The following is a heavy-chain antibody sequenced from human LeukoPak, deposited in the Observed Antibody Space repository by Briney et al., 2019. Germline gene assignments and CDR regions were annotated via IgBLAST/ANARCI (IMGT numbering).Heavy chain of an antibody. CDR2: IYYSGST. Sequence: NPSETLSLTCTVSGGSISSSSYYWGWIRQPPGKGLEWIGSIYYSGSTYYNPSLKSRVTISVDTSKNQFSLKLSSVTAADTAVYYCARGESSSSRRYNWFDPWGQGTLVTVSS. D-gene: IGHD6-13*01. CDR1: GGSISSSSYY. V-gene: IGHV4-39*07. CDR3: ARGESSSSRRYNWFDP. J-gene: IGHJ5*02.